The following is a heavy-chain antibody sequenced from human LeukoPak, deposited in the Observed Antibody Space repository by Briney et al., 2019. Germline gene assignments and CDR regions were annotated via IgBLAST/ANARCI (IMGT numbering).Heavy chain of an antibody. CDR2: IYHSGST. CDR3: ARKGVGDYGRRWFDP. CDR1: GGSINSTNW. D-gene: IGHD4-17*01. Sequence: SETLSLTCEVSGGSINSTNWWTWVRLPPGKGLEWLGEIYHSGSTYYNPSLKSRVTISVDTSKNQFSLKLSSVTAADTAVYYCARKGVGDYGRRWFDPWGQGTLVTVSS. V-gene: IGHV4-4*02. J-gene: IGHJ5*02.